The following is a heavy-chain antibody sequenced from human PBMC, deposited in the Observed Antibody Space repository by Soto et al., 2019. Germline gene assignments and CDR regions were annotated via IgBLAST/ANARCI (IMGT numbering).Heavy chain of an antibody. CDR2: INPKCGST. CDR3: ARSSGGVFGIILEGSNWFGP. V-gene: IGHV1-46*01. J-gene: IGHJ5*02. Sequence: ASVKVSCKAPEHTFTSLYINCVRRAPGQGLEWMGIINPKCGSTRYAQKLPGRVTFPRDTPASTVYLELRSLRSADTAIYYFARSSGGVFGIILEGSNWFGPWAQGSLVTVSS. CDR1: EHTFTSLY. D-gene: IGHD3-3*01.